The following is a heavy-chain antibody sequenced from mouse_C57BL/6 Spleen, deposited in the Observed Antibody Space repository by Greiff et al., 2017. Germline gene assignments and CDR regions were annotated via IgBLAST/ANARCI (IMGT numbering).Heavy chain of an antibody. Sequence: VLLQQSGAELARPGASVKLSCKASGYTFTSYGLSWVKQRPGQGLEWIGEIYPRSGNTYYNDQFKGKATLTAEKSSSTAYMGLRSLTSEDSAVYFCARGGRDYAMDYWGQGTSVTVSS. CDR1: GYTFTSYG. CDR3: ARGGRDYAMDY. V-gene: IGHV1-81*01. CDR2: IYPRSGNT. J-gene: IGHJ4*01.